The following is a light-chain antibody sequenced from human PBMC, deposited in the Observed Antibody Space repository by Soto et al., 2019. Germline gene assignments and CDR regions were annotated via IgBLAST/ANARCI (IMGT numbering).Light chain of an antibody. CDR3: QTWGTGSWV. V-gene: IGLV4-69*01. J-gene: IGLJ3*02. Sequence: QLVLTQSPSASASLGASVNLTCTLSSGHSSYAIAWHQQKPKKGPRYLMKLNSDGSHTKGDGIPDRFSGSSSGAERYLTISSLQSDDEADYYCQTWGTGSWVFGGGTQLTVL. CDR2: LNSDGSH. CDR1: SGHSSYA.